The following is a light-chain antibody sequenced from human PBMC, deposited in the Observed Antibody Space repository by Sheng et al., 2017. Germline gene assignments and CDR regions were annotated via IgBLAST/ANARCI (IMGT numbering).Light chain of an antibody. CDR3: QQYGGSRT. V-gene: IGKV3-20*01. CDR1: QTIINNN. J-gene: IGKJ1*01. CDR2: GAS. Sequence: EIVLTQSPGTLSLSPGERGTLSCRASQTIINNNLAWYQQKAGQAPRLLIYGASNRATGVPDRLSGTGSGTDFIFTISRVEPEDFAVYYCQQYGGSRTFGQGTKVEIK.